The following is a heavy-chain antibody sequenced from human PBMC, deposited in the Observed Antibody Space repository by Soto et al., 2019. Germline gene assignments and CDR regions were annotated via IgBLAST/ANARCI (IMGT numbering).Heavy chain of an antibody. D-gene: IGHD3-10*01. CDR3: ARVVTGAPPRHNWFDP. Sequence: WASVKVSCKASGYTFTSYGISWVRQAPGQGLEWMGWISAYNGNTNYAQKLQGRVTMTTDTSTSTAYMELRSLGSDDTAVYYCARVVTGAPPRHNWFDPWGQGTLVTVS. CDR1: GYTFTSYG. CDR2: ISAYNGNT. J-gene: IGHJ5*02. V-gene: IGHV1-18*04.